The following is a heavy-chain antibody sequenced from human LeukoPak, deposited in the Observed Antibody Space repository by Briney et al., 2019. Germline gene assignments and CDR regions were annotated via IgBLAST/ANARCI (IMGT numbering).Heavy chain of an antibody. V-gene: IGHV3-23*01. J-gene: IGHJ4*02. Sequence: GGSLRLSCAASGFTFSSYAMSWVRQAPGKGLEWVSAISGSGGSTYYADSVKGWFTISRDNSKNTLYLQMNSPRAEDTAVYYCAKGALSGYELIFDYWGQGTLVTVSS. CDR3: AKGALSGYELIFDY. D-gene: IGHD5-12*01. CDR1: GFTFSSYA. CDR2: ISGSGGST.